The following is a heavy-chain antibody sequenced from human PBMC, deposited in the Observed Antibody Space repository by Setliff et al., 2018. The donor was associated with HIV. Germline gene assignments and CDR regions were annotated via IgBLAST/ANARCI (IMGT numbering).Heavy chain of an antibody. D-gene: IGHD4-4*01. V-gene: IGHV1-69*13. CDR2: IIPMFGRV. Sequence: GASVKVSCKPSGGTFSSYAISWVRQAPGQGLEWMGGIIPMFGRVNYAQKLQGRVTITADESTNTAYMELSSLRAEDAAVYFCARALHYSNYVYFDYWGQGTLVTVSS. CDR3: ARALHYSNYVYFDY. CDR1: GGTFSSYA. J-gene: IGHJ4*02.